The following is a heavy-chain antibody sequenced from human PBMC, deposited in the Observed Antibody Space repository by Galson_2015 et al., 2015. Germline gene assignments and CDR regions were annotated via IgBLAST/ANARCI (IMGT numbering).Heavy chain of an antibody. CDR3: ARGRDVVVPAAMAGGIRNYYYYMDV. CDR1: GFTFSSYA. J-gene: IGHJ6*03. CDR2: ISYDGSNK. Sequence: SLRLSCAASGFTFSSYAMHWVRQAPGKGLEWVAVISYDGSNKYYADSVKGRFTISRDNSKNTLYLQMNSLRAEDTAVYYCARGRDVVVPAAMAGGIRNYYYYMDVWGKGTTVTVSS. V-gene: IGHV3-30-3*01. D-gene: IGHD2-2*01.